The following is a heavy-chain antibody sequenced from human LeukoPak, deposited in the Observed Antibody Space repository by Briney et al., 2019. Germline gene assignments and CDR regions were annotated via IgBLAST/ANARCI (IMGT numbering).Heavy chain of an antibody. D-gene: IGHD6-19*01. CDR1: GFTFSSYA. J-gene: IGHJ4*02. Sequence: GGSLRLSCAASGFTFSSYAMHWVRQAPGKGLEWVAVISYDGSNKYYADSVKGRFTISRDNSKNTLYLQMNSLRAEDTAVYYCARVGVDSSGWYVGYWGQGTLVTVSS. V-gene: IGHV3-30-3*01. CDR3: ARVGVDSSGWYVGY. CDR2: ISYDGSNK.